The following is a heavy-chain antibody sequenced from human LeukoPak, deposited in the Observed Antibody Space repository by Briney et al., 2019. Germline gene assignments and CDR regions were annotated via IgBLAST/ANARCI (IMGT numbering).Heavy chain of an antibody. CDR2: ISVYNGNT. V-gene: IGHV1-18*01. CDR3: ARGWLQPYWYFDR. D-gene: IGHD5-24*01. Sequence: ASVKVTCKASGYTFTNYGIVWVRQAPGQGLEWMGWISVYNGNTNYAQKFQGRVTMTADTSTSTAYMELRSLRSDDTAVYYCARGWLQPYWYFDRCGSGTLVTVSS. J-gene: IGHJ2*01. CDR1: GYTFTNYG.